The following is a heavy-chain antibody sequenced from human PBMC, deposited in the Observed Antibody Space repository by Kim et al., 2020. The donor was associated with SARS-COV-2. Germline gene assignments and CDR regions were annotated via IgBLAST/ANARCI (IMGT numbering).Heavy chain of an antibody. CDR2: IGASGGNT. J-gene: IGHJ4*02. D-gene: IGHD3-3*01. CDR1: GFTFSSYA. CDR3: AKTKEWPYYLDY. Sequence: GGSLRLSCAPSGFTFSSYAMSWVRQAPGKGLKWVSAIGASGGNTYYADSVKGRFTISRDNSKNTLSLQMNSLIAEDTAVYYCAKTKEWPYYLDYWGQGTL. V-gene: IGHV3-23*01.